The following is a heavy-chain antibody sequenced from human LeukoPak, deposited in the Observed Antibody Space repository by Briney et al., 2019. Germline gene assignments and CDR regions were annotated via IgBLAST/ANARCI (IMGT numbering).Heavy chain of an antibody. CDR3: ARHSKGRYCSSTSCYRGYYMDV. D-gene: IGHD2-2*01. CDR2: INHSGST. V-gene: IGHV4-34*01. CDR1: GGSISSYY. Sequence: SETLSLTCTVSGGSISSYYWSWIRQPPGKGLEWIGEINHSGSTNYNPSLKSRVTISVDTSKNQFSLKLSSVTAADTAVYYCARHSKGRYCSSTSCYRGYYMDVWGKGTTVTISS. J-gene: IGHJ6*03.